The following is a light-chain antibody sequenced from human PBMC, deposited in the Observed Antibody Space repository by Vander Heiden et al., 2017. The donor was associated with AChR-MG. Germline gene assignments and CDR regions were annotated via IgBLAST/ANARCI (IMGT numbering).Light chain of an antibody. Sequence: QSALTLPPSAAGSPGQPVTISCTGSSSDVGGYYYVSWYQQHPGKAPKLMIFEVYKRPSGVPDRFSGSKSGHTASLTVSGLQAEDEADYYCSSYAGGNIVFGGGTKLTVL. CDR2: EVY. J-gene: IGLJ3*02. CDR1: SSDVGGYYY. CDR3: SSYAGGNIV. V-gene: IGLV2-8*01.